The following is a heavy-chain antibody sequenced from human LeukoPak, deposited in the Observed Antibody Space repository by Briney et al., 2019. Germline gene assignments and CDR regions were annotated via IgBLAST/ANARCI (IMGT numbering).Heavy chain of an antibody. V-gene: IGHV3-48*03. D-gene: IGHD5-12*01. J-gene: IGHJ5*02. Sequence: GGSLRLSCEASGFPFNTYEMNWVRQAPGKGLEWLSYISPTGTTLYYADSIKGRFTTSRDNAKNTVSLQMSSLRVRDTAVYYCARGGYSGAHNHWGQGTLVTVSS. CDR2: ISPTGTTL. CDR3: ARGGYSGAHNH. CDR1: GFPFNTYE.